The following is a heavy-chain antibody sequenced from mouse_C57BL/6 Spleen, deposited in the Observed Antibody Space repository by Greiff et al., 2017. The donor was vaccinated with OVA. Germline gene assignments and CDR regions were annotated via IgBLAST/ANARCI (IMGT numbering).Heavy chain of an antibody. D-gene: IGHD1-1*01. CDR2: INPSSGYT. Sequence: VQLQQSGAELAKPGASVKLSCKASGYTFTSYWMHWVKQSPGQGLEWIGYINPSSGYTKYNQKFKDKATLTADKSSSTAYMQLSSLTYEDSAVYYCAYYYGSSPYAMDYWGQGTSVTVSS. J-gene: IGHJ4*01. CDR1: GYTFTSYW. V-gene: IGHV1-7*01. CDR3: AYYYGSSPYAMDY.